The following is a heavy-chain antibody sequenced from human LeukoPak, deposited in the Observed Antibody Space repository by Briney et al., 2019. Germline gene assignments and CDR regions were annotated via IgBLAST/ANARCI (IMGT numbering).Heavy chain of an antibody. CDR1: GFTFSSYG. D-gene: IGHD6-13*01. J-gene: IGHJ4*02. Sequence: GGSLRLSCAASGFTFSSYGMHWVRQAPGKGLEWVAVIWYDGSNKYYADSVKGRFAISRDNAKNSLYLQMNSLRAEDTAVYYCASPPPATGYSSRGDYWGQGTLVTVSS. CDR3: ASPPPATGYSSRGDY. CDR2: IWYDGSNK. V-gene: IGHV3-33*03.